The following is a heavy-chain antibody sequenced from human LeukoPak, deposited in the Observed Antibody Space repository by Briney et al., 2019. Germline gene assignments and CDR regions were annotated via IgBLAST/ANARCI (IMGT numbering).Heavy chain of an antibody. Sequence: PVKVSCKASGGTFSSYAISWVRQAPGQGLEWMGRIIPILGIANYAQKFQGRVTITADKSTSTAYMELSSLRSEDTAVYYCASRIAVAGLDYWGQGTLVTVSS. V-gene: IGHV1-69*04. CDR3: ASRIAVAGLDY. D-gene: IGHD6-19*01. CDR2: IIPILGIA. J-gene: IGHJ4*02. CDR1: GGTFSSYA.